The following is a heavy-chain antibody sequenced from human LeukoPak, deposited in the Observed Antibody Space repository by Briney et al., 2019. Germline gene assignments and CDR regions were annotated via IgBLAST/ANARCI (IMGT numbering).Heavy chain of an antibody. Sequence: GASVKVSCKASGGTFSSYAISWVRQAPGQGLEWMGWISAYNGNTNYAQKLQGRVTMTTDTSTSTAYMELRSLRSDDTAVYYCARDRATAMVSRYFDLWGRGTLVTVSS. CDR3: ARDRATAMVSRYFDL. V-gene: IGHV1-18*01. D-gene: IGHD5-18*01. CDR1: GGTFSSYA. CDR2: ISAYNGNT. J-gene: IGHJ2*01.